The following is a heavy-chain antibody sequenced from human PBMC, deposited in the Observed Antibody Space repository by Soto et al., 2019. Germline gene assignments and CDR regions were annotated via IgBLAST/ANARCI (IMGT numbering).Heavy chain of an antibody. J-gene: IGHJ4*02. D-gene: IGHD3-10*01. CDR1: GYTFTNYD. V-gene: IGHV1-18*01. CDR2: ISGYNGNT. Sequence: ALVKVSCNASGYTFTNYDISWVRQAPGQGLEWMGWISGYNGNTNYAQKLQGRVTMTTDTSTSTAYMELRSLRSDDTAVYYCARRDYASGSPFDYWGQGTLVTVSS. CDR3: ARRDYASGSPFDY.